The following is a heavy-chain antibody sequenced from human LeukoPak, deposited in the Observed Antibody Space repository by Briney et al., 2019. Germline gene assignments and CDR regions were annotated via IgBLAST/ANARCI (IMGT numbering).Heavy chain of an antibody. CDR2: IYTSGST. CDR1: GDSISSGSYY. V-gene: IGHV4-61*02. Sequence: SETLSLTCSASGDSISSGSYYWSWIRQPAGKGLEWIGRIYTSGSTNYNPSLKSRVTMSVDTSKNQFSLKLSSVTAADTAVYYCARDPGEGYSSSWYDYWGQGTLVTVSS. J-gene: IGHJ4*02. D-gene: IGHD6-13*01. CDR3: ARDPGEGYSSSWYDY.